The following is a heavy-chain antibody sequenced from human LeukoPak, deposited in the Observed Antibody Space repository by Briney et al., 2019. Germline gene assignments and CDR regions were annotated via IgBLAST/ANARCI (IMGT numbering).Heavy chain of an antibody. D-gene: IGHD1-26*01. CDR3: SKGYSGLLIYALDV. Sequence: PGGSLRLSCEGSGFSFSDHYIDWVRQAPGKGPEWIGRTRNKVNSDTTEYAASVKGRFSISRDDSKNSLFLQMNSLRPEDTAVYYCSKGYSGLLIYALDVWGQGTRVTVSS. J-gene: IGHJ3*01. CDR1: GFSFSDHY. V-gene: IGHV3-72*01. CDR2: TRNKVNSDTT.